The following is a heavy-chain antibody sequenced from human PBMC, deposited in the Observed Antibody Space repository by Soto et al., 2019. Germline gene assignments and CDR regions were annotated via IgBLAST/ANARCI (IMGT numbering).Heavy chain of an antibody. Sequence: PSETLSLTCAVSGGSISSSNWWSWVRQPPGKGLEWIGEIYHSGSTNYNPSLKSRVTISVDKSKNQFSLKLSSVTAADTAVYYCARDGYCSGGSCYTASEYFQHWGQGTLVTVSS. CDR2: IYHSGST. J-gene: IGHJ1*01. CDR3: ARDGYCSGGSCYTASEYFQH. V-gene: IGHV4-4*02. D-gene: IGHD2-15*01. CDR1: GGSISSSNW.